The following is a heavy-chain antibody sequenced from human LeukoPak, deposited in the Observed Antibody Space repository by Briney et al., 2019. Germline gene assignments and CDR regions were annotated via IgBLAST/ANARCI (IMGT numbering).Heavy chain of an antibody. V-gene: IGHV1-18*01. D-gene: IGHD2-2*01. CDR3: ARDLMPADY. CDR2: ISAYNGNT. J-gene: IGHJ4*02. Sequence: VNVSCKASGYTFTSYGISWVRQAPGQGLEWMGWISAYNGNTNYAQKLQGRDTMTTDTSTSTAYMELRSLRSDDAAVYYCARDLMPADYWGQGTLVTVSS. CDR1: GYTFTSYG.